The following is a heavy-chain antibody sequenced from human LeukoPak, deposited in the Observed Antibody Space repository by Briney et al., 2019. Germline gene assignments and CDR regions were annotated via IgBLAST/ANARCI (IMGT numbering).Heavy chain of an antibody. V-gene: IGHV4-61*02. Sequence: SQTLSLTCTVSGGSISSGSYYWSWIRQPAGKGLEWIGRIYTSGSTNYNPSLKSRVTISVDTSKNQFSLKLTSVTAADTAVYYCASLDFYYQMDVWGKGTTVTISS. CDR3: ASLDFYYQMDV. J-gene: IGHJ6*03. D-gene: IGHD3-16*01. CDR1: GGSISSGSYY. CDR2: IYTSGST.